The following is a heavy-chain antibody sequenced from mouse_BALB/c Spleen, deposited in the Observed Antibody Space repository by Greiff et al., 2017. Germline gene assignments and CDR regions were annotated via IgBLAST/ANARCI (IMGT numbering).Heavy chain of an antibody. D-gene: IGHD2-3*01. Sequence: EVQVVESGGGLVKPGGSLKLSCAASGFAFSSYDMSWVRQTPEKRLEWVAYISSGGGSTYYPDTVKGRFTISRDNAKNTLYLQMSSLKSEDTAMYYCARHVDDGYYVFDYWGQGTTLTVSS. CDR3: ARHVDDGYYVFDY. J-gene: IGHJ2*01. CDR1: GFAFSSYD. V-gene: IGHV5-12-1*01. CDR2: ISSGGGST.